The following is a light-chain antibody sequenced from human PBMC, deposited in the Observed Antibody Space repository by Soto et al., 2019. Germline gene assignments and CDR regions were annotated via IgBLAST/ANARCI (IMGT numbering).Light chain of an antibody. CDR1: TGPVTSDHY. V-gene: IGLV7-46*01. CDR2: DAT. Sequence: QAVVTQEPSLTVSPGGTVTLTCGSSTGPVTSDHYPYWFQQKPGQAPRTLIFDATNKHSWTPARFSGSLLGCKAALTLSGAQPEDEADYDCLLFGGPRVFGGGTKLTVL. J-gene: IGLJ2*01. CDR3: LLFGGPRV.